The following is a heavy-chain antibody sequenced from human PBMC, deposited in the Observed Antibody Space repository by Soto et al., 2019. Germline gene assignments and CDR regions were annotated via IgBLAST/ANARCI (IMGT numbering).Heavy chain of an antibody. J-gene: IGHJ4*02. CDR2: IYYRGST. Sequence: SETLSLTCTVSGGSISSGDYYWSWIRQPPGKGLEWIGYIYYRGSTYYNPSLKSRVTISVDKSKNQFSLKLSSVTAADTAVYYCARDVRVPGGDFFDYWGQGTLVTVSS. V-gene: IGHV4-30-4*01. CDR3: ARDVRVPGGDFFDY. D-gene: IGHD2-8*02. CDR1: GGSISSGDYY.